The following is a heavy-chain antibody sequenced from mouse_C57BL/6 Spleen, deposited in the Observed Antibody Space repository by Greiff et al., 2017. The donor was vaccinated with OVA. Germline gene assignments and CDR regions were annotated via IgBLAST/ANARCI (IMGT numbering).Heavy chain of an antibody. CDR2: INPNNGGT. D-gene: IGHD1-1*01. CDR1: GYTFTDYN. J-gene: IGHJ4*01. V-gene: IGHV1-22*01. CDR3: ARDYGSPLYAMDY. Sequence: EVQLQQSGPELVKPGASVKMSCKASGYTFTDYNMHWVKQSHGKSLEWIGYINPNNGGTSYNQKFKGKATLTVNKSSSTAYMELRSLTSEDSAVYYCARDYGSPLYAMDYWGQGTSVTVSS.